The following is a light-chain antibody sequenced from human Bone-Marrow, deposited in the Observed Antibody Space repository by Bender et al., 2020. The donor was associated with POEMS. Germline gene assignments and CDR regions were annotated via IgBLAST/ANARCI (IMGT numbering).Light chain of an antibody. Sequence: QSVLTQPPSASGAPGQRVTISCSGSSSNIGSSTVNWYQQLPGTAPKLLIYSNTLRPSGVPDRFSGSKSGTSASLAISGLQSEDEADYYCAAWDDSLNGPLFGGGTKLTVL. CDR2: SNT. J-gene: IGLJ2*01. CDR1: SSNIGSST. V-gene: IGLV1-44*01. CDR3: AAWDDSLNGPL.